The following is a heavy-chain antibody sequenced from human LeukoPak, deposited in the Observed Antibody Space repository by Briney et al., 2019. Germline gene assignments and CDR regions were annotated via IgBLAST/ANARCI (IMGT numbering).Heavy chain of an antibody. J-gene: IGHJ4*02. CDR3: ATDFWSGTNIIDY. V-gene: IGHV4-30-2*03. D-gene: IGHD3-3*01. CDR1: GGSFSSGGYS. CDR2: IYHNGST. Sequence: SETLSLTCAVSGGSFSSGGYSWTWIRQPPGKGLEWIGNIYHNGSTDYNPSLKSRVTISVDTSKNQFSLKLSSVTAADTAVYYCATDFWSGTNIIDYWGQGTLVTVSS.